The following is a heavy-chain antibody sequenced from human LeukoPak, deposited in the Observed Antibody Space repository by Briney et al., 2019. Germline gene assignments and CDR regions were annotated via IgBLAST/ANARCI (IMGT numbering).Heavy chain of an antibody. CDR2: ISSSSSYI. Sequence: GGSLRLSCAASGFTFSSYSMIWVRQAPGKGLEWFSSISSSSSYIYDADSVKGRFTVSRDNAKNSLYLQMNSLRAEDRAVYYCASSYRPNLAQFDYWGQGILVTVSS. V-gene: IGHV3-21*01. J-gene: IGHJ4*02. CDR3: ASSYRPNLAQFDY. CDR1: GFTFSSYS. D-gene: IGHD3-16*02.